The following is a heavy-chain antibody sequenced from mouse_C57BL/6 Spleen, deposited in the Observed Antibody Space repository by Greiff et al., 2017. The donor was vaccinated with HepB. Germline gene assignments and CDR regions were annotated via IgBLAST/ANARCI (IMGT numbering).Heavy chain of an antibody. V-gene: IGHV5-6*02. CDR2: ISSGGSYT. Sequence: EVKLVESGGDLVKPGGSLKLSCAASGFTFSSYGMSWVRQTPDKRLEWVATISSGGSYTYYPDSVKGRFTISRDNAKNTLYLQMSSLKSEDTAMYYCARHPVLTTGDAMDYWGQGTSVTVSS. CDR3: ARHPVLTTGDAMDY. D-gene: IGHD1-1*01. J-gene: IGHJ4*01. CDR1: GFTFSSYG.